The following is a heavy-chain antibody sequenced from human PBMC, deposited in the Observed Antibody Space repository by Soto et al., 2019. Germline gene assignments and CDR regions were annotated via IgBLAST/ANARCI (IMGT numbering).Heavy chain of an antibody. J-gene: IGHJ6*03. D-gene: IGHD6-6*01. CDR2: ISAYNGNT. Sequence: ASVKVSCKASGYTFTSYGISWVRQAPGQGLEWMGWISAYNGNTNYAQKLQGRVTMTTDTSTSTAYMELRSLRSDDTAVYYCARVQLGKYYYYYMDGWGKGTTVTVSS. CDR3: ARVQLGKYYYYYMDG. V-gene: IGHV1-18*01. CDR1: GYTFTSYG.